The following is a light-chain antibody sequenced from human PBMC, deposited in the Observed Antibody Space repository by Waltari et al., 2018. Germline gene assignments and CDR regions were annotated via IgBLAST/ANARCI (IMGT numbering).Light chain of an antibody. CDR1: QSVSRT. Sequence: DIVLTQSPGTLSLSPGERATLSGRASQSVSRTLAWYQQKPGQAPRLLIYGASTRATGIPERFSGGGSGTDFSLTINRLEPEDFAVYYCQHYVRLPATFGQGTKVEIK. J-gene: IGKJ1*01. CDR3: QHYVRLPAT. CDR2: GAS. V-gene: IGKV3-20*01.